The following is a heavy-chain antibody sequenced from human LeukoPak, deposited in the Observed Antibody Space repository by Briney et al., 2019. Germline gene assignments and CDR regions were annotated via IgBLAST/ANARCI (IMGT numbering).Heavy chain of an antibody. V-gene: IGHV3-21*01. CDR2: ISSSSSYI. D-gene: IGHD6-19*01. CDR1: GFTFSTYT. J-gene: IGHJ4*02. CDR3: AGVGAGLSFDY. Sequence: TGGSLRLSCAASGFTFSTYTMNWVRQAPGKGLEWVSFISSSSSYIYYADSVKGRFTISRDNANNSLYLQMNSLRAEDTAVYYCAGVGAGLSFDYWGQGTLVTVSS.